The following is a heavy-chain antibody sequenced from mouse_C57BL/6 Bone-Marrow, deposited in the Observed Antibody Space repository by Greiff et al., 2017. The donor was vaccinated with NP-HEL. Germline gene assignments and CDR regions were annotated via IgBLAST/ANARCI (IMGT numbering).Heavy chain of an antibody. CDR3: TRFYYGNYVGYFDY. J-gene: IGHJ2*01. V-gene: IGHV1-15*01. D-gene: IGHD2-1*01. CDR1: GYTFTDYE. CDR2: IDPETGGT. Sequence: QVQLKQSGAELVRPGASVTLSCKASGYTFTDYEMHWVKQTPVHGLEWIGAIDPETGGTAYNQKFKGKAILTADKSSSTAYMELRSLTSEDSAVYYCTRFYYGNYVGYFDYWGQGTTLTVSS.